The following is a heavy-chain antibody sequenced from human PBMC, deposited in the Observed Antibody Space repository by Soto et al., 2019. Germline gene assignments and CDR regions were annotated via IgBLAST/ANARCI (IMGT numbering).Heavy chain of an antibody. CDR3: ARDQGVAATHY. V-gene: IGHV3-21*01. CDR2: ISSSGSYI. CDR1: GFTFSSYS. Sequence: GGSLRLSCAASGFTFSSYSMNWVRQAPGKGLEWVSSISSSGSYIYYADSVKGRFTISRDNAKNSLYLQMNSLRAEDTAVYYCARDQGVAATHYWGQGTLVTVSS. J-gene: IGHJ4*02. D-gene: IGHD2-15*01.